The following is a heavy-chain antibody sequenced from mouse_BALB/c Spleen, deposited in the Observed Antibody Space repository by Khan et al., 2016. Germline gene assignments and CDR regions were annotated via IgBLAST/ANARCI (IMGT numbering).Heavy chain of an antibody. J-gene: IGHJ4*01. D-gene: IGHD4-1*01. V-gene: IGHV2-4-1*01. CDR1: GFSLTSYG. CDR2: IWSGGST. Sequence: QVRLQQSGPGLVQPSQSLSITCTVSGFSLTSYGIHWVRQSPGKGLEWLGVIWSGGSTDYNAPFISRLSISKDSSKSQVFFKMNSLQADDTAIYYCARNFPWDAMDSWSQGTSVTVSS. CDR3: ARNFPWDAMDS.